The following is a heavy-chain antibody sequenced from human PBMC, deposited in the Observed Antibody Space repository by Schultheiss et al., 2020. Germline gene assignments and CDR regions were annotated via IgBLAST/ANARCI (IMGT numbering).Heavy chain of an antibody. CDR2: ISGSGDNT. D-gene: IGHD5-18*01. CDR1: GFTFSSYA. CDR3: AKALDLAMVLTGDFDY. V-gene: IGHV3-23*01. J-gene: IGHJ4*02. Sequence: WGSLRLSCAASGFTFSSYAMSWVRQAPGKGLEWVSGISGSGDNTYYADSVKGRFTISRDNSKNTLYLQMSSLRAEDTAVHYCAKALDLAMVLTGDFDYWGQGTLVTVSS.